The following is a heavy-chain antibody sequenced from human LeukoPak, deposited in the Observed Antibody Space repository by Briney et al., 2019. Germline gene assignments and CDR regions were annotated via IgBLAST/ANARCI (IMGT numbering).Heavy chain of an antibody. D-gene: IGHD3-10*01. CDR3: ARVPKTITMVRVLHYYFDY. CDR1: GFTVSSNY. V-gene: IGHV3-66*01. CDR2: IYSGGST. J-gene: IGHJ4*02. Sequence: AGGSLRLSCAASGFTVSSNYMSWVRQAPGKGLEWVSVIYSGGSTYYADSVKGRFTISRDNSKNTLYLQMNSLRAEDTAVYYCARVPKTITMVRVLHYYFDYWGQGTLVTVSS.